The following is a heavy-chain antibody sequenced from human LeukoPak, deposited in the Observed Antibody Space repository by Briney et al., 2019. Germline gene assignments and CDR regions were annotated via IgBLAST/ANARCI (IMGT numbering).Heavy chain of an antibody. CDR1: GGSISSFY. Sequence: PSETLSLTCTVSGGSISSFYWSWIRQPPGKGLEWIGYIYYSGSTNYNPSLKSRVTISVDTSKNQFSLKLSSVTAADTAVYYCARAGQLRRGEYYFDYWGQGTLVTVSS. J-gene: IGHJ4*02. CDR2: IYYSGST. CDR3: ARAGQLRRGEYYFDY. D-gene: IGHD6-6*01. V-gene: IGHV4-59*01.